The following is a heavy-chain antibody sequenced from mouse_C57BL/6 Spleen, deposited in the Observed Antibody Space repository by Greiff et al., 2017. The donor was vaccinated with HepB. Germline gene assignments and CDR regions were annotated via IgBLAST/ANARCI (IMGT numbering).Heavy chain of an antibody. CDR3: AREETAQATGDAMDY. J-gene: IGHJ4*01. CDR1: DYAFSSSW. D-gene: IGHD3-2*02. V-gene: IGHV1-82*01. CDR2: IYPGDGDT. Sequence: QVQLQQSGPELVKPGASVKISCKASDYAFSSSWMNWVKQRPGKGLEWIGRIYPGDGDTNYNGKFKGKATLTADKSSSTAYMQLSSLTSEDSAVYFCAREETAQATGDAMDYWGQGTSVTVSS.